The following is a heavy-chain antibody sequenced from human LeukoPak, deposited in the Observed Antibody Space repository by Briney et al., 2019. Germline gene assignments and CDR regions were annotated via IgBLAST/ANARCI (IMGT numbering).Heavy chain of an antibody. D-gene: IGHD1-26*01. CDR1: GYTFTGYY. V-gene: IGHV1-2*04. CDR2: INPNSGGT. J-gene: IGHJ4*02. CDR3: ARVVLGGSYTNFDY. Sequence: ASVKVSCKASGYTFTGYYRHWVRQAPGQGLEWMGWINPNSGGTNYAQKFQGWVTMTRDTSISTAYMELSRLRSDDTAVYYCARVVLGGSYTNFDYWGQGTLVTVSS.